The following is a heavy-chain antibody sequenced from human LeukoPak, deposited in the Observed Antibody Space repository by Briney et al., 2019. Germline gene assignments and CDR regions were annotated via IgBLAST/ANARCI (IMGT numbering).Heavy chain of an antibody. V-gene: IGHV3-30-3*01. CDR3: AREYSSSSGRRAFDI. CDR1: GFTFSSNV. CDR2: ISLDGSKK. Sequence: GRSLRLSCAASGFTFSSNVMHWVRQAPGKGLEWVAIISLDGSKKYYADSVKGRFTISRDNSKNTLYLQMNNLRAEDTAVYYCAREYSSSSGRRAFDIWGQGTMVTVSS. D-gene: IGHD6-6*01. J-gene: IGHJ3*02.